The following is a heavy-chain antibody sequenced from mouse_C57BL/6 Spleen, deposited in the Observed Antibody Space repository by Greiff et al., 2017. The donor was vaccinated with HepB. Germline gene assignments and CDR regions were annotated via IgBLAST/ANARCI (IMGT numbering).Heavy chain of an antibody. CDR3: ARANGITTGFAY. CDR1: GYSITSGYD. V-gene: IGHV3-1*01. Sequence: EVHLVESGPGMVKPSQSLSLTCTVTGYSITSGYDWHWIRHFPGNKLEWMGYISYSGSTNYNPSLKSRISITHDTSKNHFFLKLNSVTTEDTATYYCARANGITTGFAYWGQGTLVTVSA. J-gene: IGHJ3*01. D-gene: IGHD1-1*01. CDR2: ISYSGST.